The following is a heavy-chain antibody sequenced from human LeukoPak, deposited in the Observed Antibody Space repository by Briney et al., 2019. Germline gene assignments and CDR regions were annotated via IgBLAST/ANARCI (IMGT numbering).Heavy chain of an antibody. CDR3: AAGPDILTGYYFDY. CDR1: GGTFSSYA. D-gene: IGHD3-9*01. V-gene: IGHV1-69*04. J-gene: IGHJ4*02. Sequence: ASVKVSCKASGGTFSSYAISWVRQAPGQGLEWMGRIIPILGIANYAQKFQGRVTITADKSTSTAYMELSSLRSEDTAVYYCAAGPDILTGYYFDYWGQGTLVTVSS. CDR2: IIPILGIA.